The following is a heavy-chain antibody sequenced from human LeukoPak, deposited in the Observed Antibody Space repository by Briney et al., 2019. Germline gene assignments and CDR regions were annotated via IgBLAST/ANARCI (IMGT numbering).Heavy chain of an antibody. J-gene: IGHJ5*02. CDR2: ISYDGSNK. D-gene: IGHD6-13*01. CDR3: ARGMAPTGNPNWFDP. CDR1: GFTFSSYG. V-gene: IGHV3-30*03. Sequence: GGSLRLSCAASGFTFSSYGMHWVRQAPGKGLEWVAVISYDGSNKYYADSVKGRFTISRHNSKNTLYLQMNSLRAEDTAVYYCARGMAPTGNPNWFDPWGQGTLVTVSS.